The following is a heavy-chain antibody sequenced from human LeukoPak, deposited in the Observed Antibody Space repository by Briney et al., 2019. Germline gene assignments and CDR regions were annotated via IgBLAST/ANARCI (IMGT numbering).Heavy chain of an antibody. CDR2: MNPVSGNA. CDR3: ARAENNDYGDY. CDR1: GYTFTNFD. D-gene: IGHD1/OR15-1a*01. J-gene: IGHJ4*02. V-gene: IGHV1-8*01. Sequence: ASVKVSCKASGYTFTNFDINWVRQAPGQGLEWMGWMNPVSGNAGSAQKFQGRVTLTRDTSISTAYLELRSLRPDDTAVYYCARAENNDYGDYWGQGTLVTVSS.